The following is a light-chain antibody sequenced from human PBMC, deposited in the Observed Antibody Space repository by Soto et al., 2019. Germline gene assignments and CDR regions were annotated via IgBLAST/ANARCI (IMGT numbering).Light chain of an antibody. J-gene: IGKJ4*01. CDR1: QTLRTW. CDR2: DVS. V-gene: IGKV1-5*01. Sequence: DIQMTQSPSTLSASVGDRVTITCRASQTLRTWLAWYQQKPGKAPKLLIYDVSILQSGVPSRFSGSGSGTECTLTISSLQPDDFATYYCQQYNGYPLTFGGGTKVDFK. CDR3: QQYNGYPLT.